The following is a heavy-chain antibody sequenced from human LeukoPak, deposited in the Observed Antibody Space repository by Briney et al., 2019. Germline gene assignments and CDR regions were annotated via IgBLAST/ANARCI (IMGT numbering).Heavy chain of an antibody. CDR3: ARGGPDTGFYDPYYFDY. V-gene: IGHV4-34*01. J-gene: IGHJ4*02. Sequence: SETLSLTCTVSGGSISSYYWSWIRQSPGKGLEWIGEINHSGSTNYNPSLKSRVTISVDTSKNQFSLKLSSVTAADTAVYYCARGGPDTGFYDPYYFDYWGQGTLVTVSS. CDR2: INHSGST. CDR1: GGSISSYY. D-gene: IGHD3-22*01.